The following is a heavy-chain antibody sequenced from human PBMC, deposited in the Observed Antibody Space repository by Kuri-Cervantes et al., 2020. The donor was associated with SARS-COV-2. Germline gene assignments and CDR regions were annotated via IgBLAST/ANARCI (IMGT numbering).Heavy chain of an antibody. Sequence: ESLKISCAVYGGSFSGYYWSWIRQPPGKGLEWIGEINHSGSTNYNPSLKSRVTISVDTSKNQFSLKLSSVTAADTAVYHCARGAYYDFWSGYYPAYYFDYWGQGTLVTVSS. J-gene: IGHJ4*02. V-gene: IGHV4-34*01. CDR2: INHSGST. CDR3: ARGAYYDFWSGYYPAYYFDY. D-gene: IGHD3-3*01. CDR1: GGSFSGYY.